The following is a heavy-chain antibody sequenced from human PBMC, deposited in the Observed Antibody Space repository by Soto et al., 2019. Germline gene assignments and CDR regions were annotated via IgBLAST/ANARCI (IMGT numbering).Heavy chain of an antibody. CDR2: ISGSGGST. Sequence: GGTVRLSCAASGLTFSSYAMSWVRQAPGKGLEWVSAISGSGGSTYYADSVKGRFTISRDNSKNTLYLQMNSLRAEDTAVYYCAKDSQDKQWLAYCYFTAFSAKGTSVTVSS. CDR1: GLTFSSYA. V-gene: IGHV3-23*01. D-gene: IGHD6-19*01. J-gene: IGHJ6*03. CDR3: AKDSQDKQWLAYCYFTAF.